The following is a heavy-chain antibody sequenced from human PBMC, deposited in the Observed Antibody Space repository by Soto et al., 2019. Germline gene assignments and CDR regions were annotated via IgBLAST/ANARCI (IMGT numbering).Heavy chain of an antibody. D-gene: IGHD6-13*01. CDR2: LSHDERSK. Sequence: QVQLVESGGGVVQPGRSLRLSCAASGFSFSSYGMHWVRQAPGKGLEWVAVLSHDERSKYYADSVKGRFTISRDNPKNPLYLQMNSLRADDTAVYYFAKDDPPKQQLDGRIDYWGQGTLVTVSS. J-gene: IGHJ4*02. CDR1: GFSFSSYG. V-gene: IGHV3-30*18. CDR3: AKDDPPKQQLDGRIDY.